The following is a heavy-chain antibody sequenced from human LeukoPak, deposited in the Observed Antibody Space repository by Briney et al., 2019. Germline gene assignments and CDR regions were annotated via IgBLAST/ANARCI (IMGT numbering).Heavy chain of an antibody. CDR1: GFTFSSYS. CDR2: ISGSGGST. D-gene: IGHD3-3*01. CDR3: AISKPYYDFWSGYLATFDS. V-gene: IGHV3-23*01. Sequence: GGSLRLSCAASGFTFSSYSMSWVRQAPGKGLEGVSAISGSGGSTYYADSVKGRFTISRDNSKNTLYLQMNSLRAEDTAVSYCAISKPYYDFWSGYLATFDSWGQGTLVTVSS. J-gene: IGHJ4*02.